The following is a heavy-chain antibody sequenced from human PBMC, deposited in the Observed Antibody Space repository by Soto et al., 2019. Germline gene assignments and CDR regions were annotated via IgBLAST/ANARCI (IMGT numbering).Heavy chain of an antibody. CDR1: GTIFSSYT. V-gene: IGHV1-69*08. D-gene: IGHD3-16*01. J-gene: IGHJ6*02. CDR2: IIPILGET. Sequence: QVQLVQSGAEVKKPGSSVRVSCKASGTIFSSYTISWVRQAPGQGLEWMGRIIPILGETNSAQKFQGRVTLSAYKSTNTAYRELNSLRLEDTALDCCARGLGGRMDDWGQGTTVTVSS. CDR3: ARGLGGRMDD.